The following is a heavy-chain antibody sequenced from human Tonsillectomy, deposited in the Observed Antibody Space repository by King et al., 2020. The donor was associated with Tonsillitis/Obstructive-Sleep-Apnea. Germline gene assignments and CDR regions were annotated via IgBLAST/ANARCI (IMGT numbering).Heavy chain of an antibody. CDR3: AKVDDFWIIQRVYFDY. CDR2: ISGSGGTT. CDR1: GFTFSSYA. D-gene: IGHD3-3*01. Sequence: QLVQSGGGLVQPGGSLRLSCAASGFTFSSYAMSWVRQAPGEGLQWVSAISGSGGTTYYADSVKGRFTISRDNSKNTLYLQMNSLRAEDTAVYYCAKVDDFWIIQRVYFDYWGQGTLVTVSS. J-gene: IGHJ4*02. V-gene: IGHV3-23*04.